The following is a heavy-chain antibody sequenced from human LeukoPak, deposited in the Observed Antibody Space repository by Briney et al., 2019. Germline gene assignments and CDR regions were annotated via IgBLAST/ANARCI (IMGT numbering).Heavy chain of an antibody. CDR2: FDPEDGET. CDR3: ATTGVYCSGGSCSFDP. V-gene: IGHV1-24*01. J-gene: IGHJ5*02. CDR1: GYTLTELS. D-gene: IGHD2-15*01. Sequence: GASVKVSCKVSGYTLTELSMHWVRQAPGKGLEWMGGFDPEDGETIYAQKFQGRVTMTEDTSTDTAYMELSSLRSEDTAVYYCATTGVYCSGGSCSFDPWGQGTLVTVSS.